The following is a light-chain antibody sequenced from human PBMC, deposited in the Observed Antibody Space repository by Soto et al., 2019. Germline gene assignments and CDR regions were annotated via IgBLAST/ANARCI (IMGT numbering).Light chain of an antibody. CDR3: QQYNSYSPRT. CDR2: DAS. V-gene: IGKV1-5*01. Sequence: DIQMTQSPSSLSASIGDRVTITCRASQSISSYLNWYQQKPGKAPKLLIYDASSLESGVPSRFSGSGSGTEFTLTISSLQPDDFATYYCQQYNSYSPRTFGQGTKVDI. CDR1: QSISSY. J-gene: IGKJ1*01.